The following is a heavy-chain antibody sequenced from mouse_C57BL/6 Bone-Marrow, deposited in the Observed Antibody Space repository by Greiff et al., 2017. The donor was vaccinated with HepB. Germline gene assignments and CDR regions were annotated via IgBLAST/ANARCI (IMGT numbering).Heavy chain of an antibody. V-gene: IGHV1-74*01. Sequence: APVEPGASVKVSCKASGYTFTSYWMHWVKQRPGQGLEWIGRIHPSDSDTNYNQKFKGKATLTVDKSSSTAYMQLSSLTSEDSAVYYCAIITTVVAKGYFDVWGTGTTVTVSS. D-gene: IGHD1-1*01. CDR1: GYTFTSYW. CDR3: AIITTVVAKGYFDV. J-gene: IGHJ1*03. CDR2: IHPSDSDT.